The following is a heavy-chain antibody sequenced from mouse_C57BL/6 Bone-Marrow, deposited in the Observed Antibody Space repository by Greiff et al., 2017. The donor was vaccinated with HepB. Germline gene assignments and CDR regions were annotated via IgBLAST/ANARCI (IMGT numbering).Heavy chain of an antibody. D-gene: IGHD1-1*01. Sequence: VKLMESGPGLVAPSQRLTITCTVSGFSLTSYGVSWVRQPPGKGLEWLGVIWGDGSTNYHSALISRLSISKDNSKSQVFLKLNSLQTDDTATYYCAKRNHYYGSSYPYFDAWGTGTTVTVSS. CDR3: AKRNHYYGSSYPYFDA. CDR2: IWGDGST. V-gene: IGHV2-3*01. J-gene: IGHJ1*03. CDR1: GFSLTSYG.